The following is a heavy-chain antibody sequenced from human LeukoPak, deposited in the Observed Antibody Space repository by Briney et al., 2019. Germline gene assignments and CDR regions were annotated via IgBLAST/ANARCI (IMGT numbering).Heavy chain of an antibody. J-gene: IGHJ4*02. V-gene: IGHV3-23*01. CDR3: AKGQAAGSGSYYYFDY. CDR2: ISDSGGST. Sequence: GGSLRLSCAASGFTFSSYAMSWVRQAPGKGLEWVSAISDSGGSTYYADSVKGRFTISRDNSKNTLYLQMNSLRAEDTAVYYCAKGQAAGSGSYYYFDYWGQGTLVTVSS. CDR1: GFTFSSYA. D-gene: IGHD3-10*01.